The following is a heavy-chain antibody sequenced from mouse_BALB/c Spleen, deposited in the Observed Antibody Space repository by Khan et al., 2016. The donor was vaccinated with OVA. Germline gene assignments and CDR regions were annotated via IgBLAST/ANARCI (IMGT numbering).Heavy chain of an antibody. V-gene: IGHV3-2*02. J-gene: IGHJ2*01. CDR1: GYSITSGYG. CDR2: ISYSGST. Sequence: EVQLQQSGPGLVKPSQSLSLTCTVTGYSITSGYGWIWIRQFPGNKLEWMGYISYSGSTNYNPSLKSRISITRDTSKNQFFLQLNSVTTEDTATYYCARTARIKYWGQGTTLTVSS. CDR3: ARTARIKY. D-gene: IGHD1-2*01.